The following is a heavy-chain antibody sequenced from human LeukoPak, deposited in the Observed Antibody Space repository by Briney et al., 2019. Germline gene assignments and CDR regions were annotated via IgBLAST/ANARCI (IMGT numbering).Heavy chain of an antibody. D-gene: IGHD4-17*01. CDR2: ISGSGGST. CDR1: GSTFSSYP. CDR3: AKGVNTVTPRMLDY. V-gene: IGHV3-23*01. J-gene: IGHJ4*02. Sequence: PGGSLRLSCAASGSTFSSYPMSWVRQAPGKGLEWVSAISGSGGSTYYADSVKGRFTISRDNSKNTLYLQMNSLRAEDTAVYYCAKGVNTVTPRMLDYWGQGTLVTVSS.